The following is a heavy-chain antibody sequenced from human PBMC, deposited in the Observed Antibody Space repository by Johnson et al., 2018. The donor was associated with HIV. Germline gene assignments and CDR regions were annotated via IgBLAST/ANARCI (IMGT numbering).Heavy chain of an antibody. CDR1: GFTFSDYY. V-gene: IGHV3-11*06. Sequence: QLLLVESGGGLVKPGGSLRLSCAASGFTFSDYYMSWIRQAPGKGLEWVSGINWNGGSTNYADSVKGRFTISRDNAQNSLYLPMNSRRAEDTAVYYCSRYGGAAAPDAFDIWGQGTMVTVSS. CDR3: SRYGGAAAPDAFDI. D-gene: IGHD4-23*01. CDR2: INWNGGST. J-gene: IGHJ3*02.